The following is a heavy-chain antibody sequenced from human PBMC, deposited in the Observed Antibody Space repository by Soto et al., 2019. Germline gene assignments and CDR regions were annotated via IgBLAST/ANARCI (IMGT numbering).Heavy chain of an antibody. CDR2: ISTYNGHT. CDR3: AREWQQLGQGDYYYYAMDV. Sequence: AQLVQSGSEVKRPGASVKVSCKASGYTFADYGISWVRQAPGQGLEWMGWISTYNGHTNYAQNVQGRVTLTTDTATNTAYMELRSLRSDDTAVYYCAREWQQLGQGDYYYYAMDVWGQGTTVTVSS. V-gene: IGHV1-18*01. J-gene: IGHJ6*02. CDR1: GYTFADYG. D-gene: IGHD6-13*01.